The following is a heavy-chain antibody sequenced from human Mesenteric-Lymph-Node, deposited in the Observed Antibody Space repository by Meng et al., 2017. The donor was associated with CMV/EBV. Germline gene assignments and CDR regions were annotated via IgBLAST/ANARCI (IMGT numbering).Heavy chain of an antibody. CDR3: ARRPIASRGWFDP. V-gene: IGHV4-39*07. CDR1: GGSVRNSNYF. CDR2: APYRGKV. J-gene: IGHJ5*02. Sequence: GGSVRNSNYFWVWIRQPPGKTLEWMGSAPYRGKVFYNPSLESRVTISPDTSKNQFSLTLTSVTAADTAVYYCARRPIASRGWFDPWGQGTLVTVSS. D-gene: IGHD6-6*01.